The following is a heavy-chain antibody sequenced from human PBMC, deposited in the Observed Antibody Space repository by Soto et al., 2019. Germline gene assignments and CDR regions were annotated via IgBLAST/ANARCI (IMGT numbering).Heavy chain of an antibody. D-gene: IGHD2-8*01. Sequence: QITLIESGPTLVKPTQTLTLTCNFSGFSLTSSEVGVAWIRQPPGKALEWLALIYWDDAKRYTPSLKTRLTITKDTSKNQVVLTMTNVDPVDTATYFCAHGTYGVTWSPFDAWGQGALVTVSS. J-gene: IGHJ4*02. V-gene: IGHV2-5*02. CDR1: GFSLTSSEVG. CDR2: IYWDDAK. CDR3: AHGTYGVTWSPFDA.